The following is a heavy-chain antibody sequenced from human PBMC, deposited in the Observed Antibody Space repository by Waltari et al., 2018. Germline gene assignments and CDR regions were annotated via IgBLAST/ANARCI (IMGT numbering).Heavy chain of an antibody. CDR3: ARIYDFWSGYYTGQGAFDI. V-gene: IGHV1-69*08. D-gene: IGHD3-3*01. J-gene: IGHJ3*02. CDR2: IIPVSGTP. CDR1: GGTFSSSA. Sequence: QVQLVQSGAEVQTPGSSVKVSCKGSGGTFSSSAIGWVGQAPGQGLEWMGRIIPVSGTPNYAQKFQGRVTITADISTNTVYMELSSLRSEDTAMYYCARIYDFWSGYYTGQGAFDIWGQGTMVTVSS.